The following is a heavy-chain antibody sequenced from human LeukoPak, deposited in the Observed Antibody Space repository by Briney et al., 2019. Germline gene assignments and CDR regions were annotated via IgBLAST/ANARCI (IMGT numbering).Heavy chain of an antibody. CDR2: MNHSGTT. Sequence: SVTVSLTCAVYGGSFSRYYWTWIRQPPGKGLDWIGEMNHSGTTNCNPSLKSRATISVDTSKNQCSLKLNSVTAADTAVYYCARRGYDFWKGYFRPWGQGVLVTVS. CDR3: ARRGYDFWKGYFRP. J-gene: IGHJ5*02. V-gene: IGHV4-34*01. D-gene: IGHD3-3*01. CDR1: GGSFSRYY.